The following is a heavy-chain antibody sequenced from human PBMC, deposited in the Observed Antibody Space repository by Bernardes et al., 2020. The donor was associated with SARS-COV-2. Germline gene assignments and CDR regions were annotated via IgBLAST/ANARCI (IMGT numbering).Heavy chain of an antibody. CDR2: MYIHGNR. D-gene: IGHD4-17*01. J-gene: IGHJ4*02. CDR1: GGAINSASHY. V-gene: IGHV4-61*09. CDR3: ARGYGGNFDF. Sequence: SETLSLTCNVSGGAINSASHYWGWIRQPAGKGLEWIGHMYIHGNRNYNPSLRRRVSISIDTSKNQFSLTLSSLTAADTAIYYCARGYGGNFDFWGQGTLVTVSS.